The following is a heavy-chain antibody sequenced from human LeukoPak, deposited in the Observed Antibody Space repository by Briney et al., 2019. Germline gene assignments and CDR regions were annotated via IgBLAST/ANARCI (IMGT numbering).Heavy chain of an antibody. J-gene: IGHJ4*02. CDR2: INHNSGGT. CDR3: AREGYCSGDSCYQH. CDR1: GYTFTGYY. Sequence: ASVKVSCQASGYTFTGYYMHWVRQAPGQGLEWMGRINHNSGGTNYAQKFQGRVTMTRDTSISTAYMELSRLRSDHTAVYYCAREGYCSGDSCYQHWGQGTLVTVSS. D-gene: IGHD2-15*01. V-gene: IGHV1-2*06.